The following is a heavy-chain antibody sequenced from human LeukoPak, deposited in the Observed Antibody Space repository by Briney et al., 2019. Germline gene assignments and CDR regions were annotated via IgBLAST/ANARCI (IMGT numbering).Heavy chain of an antibody. J-gene: IGHJ4*02. CDR2: ISSSSSTI. Sequence: GGSLRLSCAASGFRFSSYAMSWVRQAPGKGLEWVSYISSSSSTIYYADSVKGRFTISRDNAKNSLYLQMNSLRAEDTAVYYCARSLWFGELLRQFDYWGQGTLVTVSS. V-gene: IGHV3-48*04. CDR1: GFRFSSYA. D-gene: IGHD3-10*01. CDR3: ARSLWFGELLRQFDY.